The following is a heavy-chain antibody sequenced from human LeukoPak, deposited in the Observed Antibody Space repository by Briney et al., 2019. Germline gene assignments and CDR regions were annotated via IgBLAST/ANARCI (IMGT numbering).Heavy chain of an antibody. Sequence: ASVKVSCKASGYTFTSYAIHWVRQAPGQGLEWMGWIHAGNGNIKYSQKFQGRVTITGDTSASTAYMELSSLRSEDTAVYYCARGYCSSSSCYMDVWGQGTTVTISS. J-gene: IGHJ6*02. CDR1: GYTFTSYA. V-gene: IGHV1-3*01. CDR2: IHAGNGNI. D-gene: IGHD2-2*01. CDR3: ARGYCSSSSCYMDV.